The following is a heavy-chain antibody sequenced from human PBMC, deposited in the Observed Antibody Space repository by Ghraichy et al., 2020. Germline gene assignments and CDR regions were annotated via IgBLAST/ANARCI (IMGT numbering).Heavy chain of an antibody. CDR2: IGPTGGSA. D-gene: IGHD6-19*01. V-gene: IGHV3-23*01. J-gene: IGHJ4*02. CDR3: AKKVSGRAPFDY. Sequence: SCAASGFTFSSYAMSWVRQAPGKGLEWVSGIGPTGGSADYADSVRGRFTISRDNSKNTLYLQINSLRVEDTAVYYCAKKVSGRAPFDYWGQGTLVTVSS. CDR1: GFTFSSYA.